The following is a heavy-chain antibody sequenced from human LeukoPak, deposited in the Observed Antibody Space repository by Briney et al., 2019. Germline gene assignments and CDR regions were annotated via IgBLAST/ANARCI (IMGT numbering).Heavy chain of an antibody. Sequence: GGSLRLSCAASGFTVSSNYMSWVRQAPGKGLEWVSVIYSGGSTYYADSVKGRFTISRDNSKNTLYLQMNSLRAEDTAVYYCARGGAAMEDYYYYYMDVWGKGTTVTISS. CDR1: GFTVSSNY. D-gene: IGHD5-18*01. V-gene: IGHV3-53*01. J-gene: IGHJ6*03. CDR3: ARGGAAMEDYYYYYMDV. CDR2: IYSGGST.